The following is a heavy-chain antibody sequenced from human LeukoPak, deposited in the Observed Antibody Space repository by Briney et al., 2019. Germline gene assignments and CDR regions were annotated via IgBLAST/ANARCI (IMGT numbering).Heavy chain of an antibody. CDR3: AKDFLEMAYYFDY. V-gene: IGHV3-33*06. Sequence: GGSLRLSCAASGFTFSSYGMHWVRQAPGKGLEWVAVIWYDGSNKYYADSVKGRFTISRDNSENTLYLQMNSLRAEDTAVYYCAKDFLEMAYYFDYWGQGTLVTVSS. CDR1: GFTFSSYG. CDR2: IWYDGSNK. J-gene: IGHJ4*02. D-gene: IGHD5-24*01.